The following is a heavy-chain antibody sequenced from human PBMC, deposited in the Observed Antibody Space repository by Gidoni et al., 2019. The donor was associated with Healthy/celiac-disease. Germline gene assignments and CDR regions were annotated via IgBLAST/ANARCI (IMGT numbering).Heavy chain of an antibody. V-gene: IGHV3-30-3*01. CDR3: ASLAVAGRLNY. Sequence: QVQLVESGGGVVQPGRSLRLSCAASGFTFSSYAMHWVRQAPGKGLEWVAVISYDGSNKYYADSVKGRFTISRDNSKNTRYLQMNSLRAEDTAVYYCASLAVAGRLNYWGQGTLVTVSS. CDR2: ISYDGSNK. CDR1: GFTFSSYA. J-gene: IGHJ4*02. D-gene: IGHD6-19*01.